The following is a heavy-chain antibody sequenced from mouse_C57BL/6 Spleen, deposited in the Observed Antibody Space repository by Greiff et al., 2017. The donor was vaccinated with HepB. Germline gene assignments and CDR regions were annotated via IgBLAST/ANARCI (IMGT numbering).Heavy chain of an antibody. Sequence: LVESGPELVKPGASVKISCKASGYAFSSSWMNWVKQRPGKGLEWIGRIYPGDGDTNYNGKFKGKATLTADKSSSTAYMQLSSLTSEDSAVYFCARRGDYDEVDYWGQGTTLTVSS. CDR1: GYAFSSSW. CDR2: IYPGDGDT. J-gene: IGHJ2*01. CDR3: ARRGDYDEVDY. V-gene: IGHV1-82*01. D-gene: IGHD2-4*01.